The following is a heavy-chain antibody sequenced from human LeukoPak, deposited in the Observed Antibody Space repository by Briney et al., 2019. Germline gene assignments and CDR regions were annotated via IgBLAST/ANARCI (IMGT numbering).Heavy chain of an antibody. Sequence: SETLSLTCTVSGGSISSGDYYWSWIRQPPGKGLEWIGYIYYSGSTYYNPSLKSRVTISVDTSKNQFSLKLSSVTAADTAVYYCAGLYYDILTGYLEGAFDIWGQGTMVTVSS. CDR1: GGSISSGDYY. D-gene: IGHD3-9*01. V-gene: IGHV4-30-4*01. J-gene: IGHJ3*02. CDR2: IYYSGST. CDR3: AGLYYDILTGYLEGAFDI.